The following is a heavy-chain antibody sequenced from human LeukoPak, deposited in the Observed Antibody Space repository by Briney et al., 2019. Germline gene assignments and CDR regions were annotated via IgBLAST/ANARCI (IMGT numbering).Heavy chain of an antibody. V-gene: IGHV3-23*01. CDR3: AKDGGYNLYYYMDV. Sequence: GGSLRLSCAASGFTFDDYGMSWVRQAPGKGLEWVSAISGSGGSTYYADSVKGRFTISRDNSKNTLYLQMNSLRAEDTAVYYCAKDGGYNLYYYMDVWGKGTTVTISS. CDR2: ISGSGGST. J-gene: IGHJ6*03. D-gene: IGHD5-24*01. CDR1: GFTFDDYG.